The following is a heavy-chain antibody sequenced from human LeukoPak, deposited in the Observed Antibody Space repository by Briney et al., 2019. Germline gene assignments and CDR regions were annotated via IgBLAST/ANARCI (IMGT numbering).Heavy chain of an antibody. CDR1: GVSISTNSYY. D-gene: IGHD6-13*01. Sequence: PSETLSLTCTVSGVSISTNSYYWGWLRQPPGKGLESIGSIYYSGTTYYNPSHKRRVTISVDTSKNQFSLKLSSVTAADTAVYYCARGGAGSSSNWFDTWGQGTLVTVSS. V-gene: IGHV4-39*07. CDR3: ARGGAGSSSNWFDT. CDR2: IYYSGTT. J-gene: IGHJ5*02.